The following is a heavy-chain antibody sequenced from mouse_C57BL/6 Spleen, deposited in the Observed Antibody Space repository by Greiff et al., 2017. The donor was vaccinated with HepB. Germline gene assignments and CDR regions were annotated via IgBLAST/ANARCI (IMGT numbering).Heavy chain of an antibody. J-gene: IGHJ1*03. CDR1: GYAFSSSW. V-gene: IGHV1-82*01. Sequence: LQESGPELVKPGASVKISCKASGYAFSSSWMNWVKQRPGKGLEWIGRIYPGDGDTNYNGKFKGKATLTADKSSSTAYMQLSSLTSEDSAVYFCARGDLPRDVWGTGTTVTVSS. CDR2: IYPGDGDT. CDR3: ARGDLPRDV.